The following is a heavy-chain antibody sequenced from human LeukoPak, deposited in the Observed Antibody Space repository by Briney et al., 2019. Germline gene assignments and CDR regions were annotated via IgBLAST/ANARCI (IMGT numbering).Heavy chain of an antibody. CDR2: ISAYNGNT. J-gene: IGHJ3*02. CDR1: GYTFTSYG. CDR3: ARDVTMIVVGREAFDI. V-gene: IGHV1-18*01. D-gene: IGHD3-22*01. Sequence: ASVKVSCKASGYTFTSYGISWVRQAPGQGLEWMGWISAYNGNTNYAQKLQGRVTMTTDTSTSTAYMELRSLRSDDTAGYYCARDVTMIVVGREAFDIWGQGTMVTVSS.